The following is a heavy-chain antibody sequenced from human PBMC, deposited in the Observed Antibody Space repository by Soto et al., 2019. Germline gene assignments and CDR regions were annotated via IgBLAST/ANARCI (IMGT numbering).Heavy chain of an antibody. V-gene: IGHV3-74*01. D-gene: IGHD2-21*02. CDR1: GFTFSSYW. Sequence: HPGGSLRLSCAASGFTFSSYWMHWVRQAPGKGLVWVSRINSDGSSTSYADSVKGRFTISRDNAKDTLYLQMNSLRAEDTAVYYCAVTFKTEYYYYYMDVWGKGTTVTVSS. CDR2: INSDGSST. CDR3: AVTFKTEYYYYYMDV. J-gene: IGHJ6*03.